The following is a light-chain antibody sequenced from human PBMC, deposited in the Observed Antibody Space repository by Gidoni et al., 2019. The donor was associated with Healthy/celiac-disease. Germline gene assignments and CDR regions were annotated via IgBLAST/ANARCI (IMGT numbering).Light chain of an antibody. CDR1: QSLLHSNGYNY. CDR2: LGS. J-gene: IGKJ1*01. Sequence: SLHVTPGEPAYISCRSSQSLLHSNGYNYLDWYLQKPGQSPQLLIYLGSNRASGVPDRFSGSGSGTDFTLKISRVEAEDVGVYYCMQALQTPWTFGQGTKVEIK. V-gene: IGKV2-28*01. CDR3: MQALQTPWT.